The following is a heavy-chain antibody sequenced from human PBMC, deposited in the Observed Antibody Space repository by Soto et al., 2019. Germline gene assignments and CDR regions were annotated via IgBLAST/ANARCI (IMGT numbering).Heavy chain of an antibody. CDR1: GYSFTSYW. V-gene: IGHV5-51*01. CDR2: IYPGGSDT. Sequence: GESLKISCKGSGYSFTSYWIGWVRQMPGKGLEWMGIIYPGGSDTRYSPSFQGQVTISADKSISTAYLQWSSLKASDTAMYYCARQQTGTTGTHYYYYMDVWGKGTTVTVSS. J-gene: IGHJ6*03. D-gene: IGHD1-7*01. CDR3: ARQQTGTTGTHYYYYMDV.